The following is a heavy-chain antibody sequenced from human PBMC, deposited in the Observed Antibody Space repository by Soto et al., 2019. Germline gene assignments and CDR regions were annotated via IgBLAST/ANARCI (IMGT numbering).Heavy chain of an antibody. CDR2: ISGSGGST. J-gene: IGHJ4*02. Sequence: GGSLRLSCAASGFTFSSYAMSWVRQAPGKGLEWVSAISGSGGSTYYADSVKGRFTISRDNAKNTLYLQMNSLRAEDTAVYYCARSLDMITFGGVIDGGVYWGKGTLVTVSS. D-gene: IGHD3-16*02. CDR3: ARSLDMITFGGVIDGGVY. V-gene: IGHV3-23*01. CDR1: GFTFSSYA.